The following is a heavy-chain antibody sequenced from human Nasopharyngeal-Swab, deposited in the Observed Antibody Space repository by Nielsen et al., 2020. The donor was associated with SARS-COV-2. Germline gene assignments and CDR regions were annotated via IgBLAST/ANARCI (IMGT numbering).Heavy chain of an antibody. CDR3: ARWSGYYYYYGMDV. D-gene: IGHD3-3*01. V-gene: IGHV3-48*04. Sequence: GESLKISCAASGFTFSSYSMNWVRQAPGKGLEWASYISSSSSTIYYADSVKGRFTISRDNAKNSLYLQMNSLRAEDTAVYYCARWSGYYYYYGMDVWGQGTTVTVSS. CDR1: GFTFSSYS. J-gene: IGHJ6*02. CDR2: ISSSSSTI.